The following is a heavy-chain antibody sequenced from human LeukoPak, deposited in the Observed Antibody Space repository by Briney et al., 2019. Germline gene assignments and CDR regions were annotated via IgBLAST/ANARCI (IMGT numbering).Heavy chain of an antibody. CDR1: GGSISSYY. CDR3: ARTYCSSTSCYNWFDP. V-gene: IGHV4-4*07. Sequence: SETLFLTWTVAGGSISSYYWSWIRQPAGNGLEWIGRIYTSGSTNYNPSLKSRVTISVDTSKNQFSLKLSSVTAADTAVYYCARTYCSSTSCYNWFDPWGQGTLVTVSS. J-gene: IGHJ5*02. CDR2: IYTSGST. D-gene: IGHD2-2*01.